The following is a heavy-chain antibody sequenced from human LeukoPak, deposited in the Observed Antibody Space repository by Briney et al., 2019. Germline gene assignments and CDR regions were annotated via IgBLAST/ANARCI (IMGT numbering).Heavy chain of an antibody. Sequence: ASVKVSCKASGYTFTGYYMHWVRQAPGQGLEWMGWINPNSGGTNYAQKFQGRVTMTRDTSISTDYMELSRLRSDDTAVYYCARGSYCSSTSCYTFDYWGQGTLVTVSS. J-gene: IGHJ4*02. CDR2: INPNSGGT. D-gene: IGHD2-2*02. CDR3: ARGSYCSSTSCYTFDY. V-gene: IGHV1-2*02. CDR1: GYTFTGYY.